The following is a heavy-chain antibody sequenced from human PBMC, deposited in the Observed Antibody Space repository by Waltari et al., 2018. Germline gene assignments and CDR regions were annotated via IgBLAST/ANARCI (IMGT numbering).Heavy chain of an antibody. CDR2: ISYNERNI. V-gene: IGHV3-30*04. CDR1: EFPFRSYA. CDR3: ARDYCDRTNCHGMDV. J-gene: IGHJ6*02. D-gene: IGHD3-22*01. Sequence: QVQLVESGGGVVQPGRSLRLSCAASEFPFRSYAMPWVRQAPDKGLEWVAVISYNERNIYYVDSVKGRFIISRDNSRKMLYLQMNSLRTEDTAVYYCARDYCDRTNCHGMDVWGQGTTVTVSS.